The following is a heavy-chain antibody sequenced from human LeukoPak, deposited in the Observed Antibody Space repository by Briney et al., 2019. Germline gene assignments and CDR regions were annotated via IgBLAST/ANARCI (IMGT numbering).Heavy chain of an antibody. CDR1: GFMFSSYA. D-gene: IGHD5-24*01. V-gene: IGHV3-23*01. Sequence: GGSLRLSCAASGFMFSSYAMSWVRQAPGKGLEWVSDISGSGDRTNQADSVKGRFTISRDNSKNTLYLQMNSLRAEDTAVYYCARELLGHGYNSGDFDYWGQGTLVTVSS. J-gene: IGHJ4*02. CDR2: ISGSGDRT. CDR3: ARELLGHGYNSGDFDY.